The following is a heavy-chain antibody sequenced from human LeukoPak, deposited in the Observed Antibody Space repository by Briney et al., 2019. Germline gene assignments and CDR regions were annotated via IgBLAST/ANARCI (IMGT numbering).Heavy chain of an antibody. D-gene: IGHD2-8*02. CDR2: ISGSGGST. V-gene: IGHV3-23*01. CDR1: GFTFSSYA. CDR3: AKSPSVLVATRDAFDI. Sequence: GGSLRLSCAASGFTFSSYAMSWVRQAPGKGLEWVSAISGSGGSTYYADSVKGRFTISRDNSKNTLYLQMNSLRAEDTAVYYCAKSPSVLVATRDAFDIWGQGTMVTVSS. J-gene: IGHJ3*02.